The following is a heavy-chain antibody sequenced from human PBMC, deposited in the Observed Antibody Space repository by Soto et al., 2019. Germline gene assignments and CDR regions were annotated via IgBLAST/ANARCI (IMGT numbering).Heavy chain of an antibody. J-gene: IGHJ4*02. D-gene: IGHD6-13*01. CDR2: ISAYNGNT. CDR1: GYTFTSYG. Sequence: QVQLVQSGAEVKKPGASVKVSCKASGYTFTSYGISWVRQAPGQGLEWMGWISAYNGNTNYAQKLQGRVTMTTDTSTSTAYMELRSGGSNDTAVYYCARVVMPGIAAAGADYWGQGTLVTVSS. CDR3: ARVVMPGIAAAGADY. V-gene: IGHV1-18*01.